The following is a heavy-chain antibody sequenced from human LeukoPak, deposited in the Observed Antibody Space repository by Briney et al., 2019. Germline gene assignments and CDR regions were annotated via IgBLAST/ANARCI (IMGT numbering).Heavy chain of an antibody. J-gene: IGHJ6*03. CDR2: ISSSSSYI. Sequence: SGGSLRLSCAASGFTFSSYSMNWVRQAPGKGLEWVSSISSSSSYIYYADSVKGRFTISRDNAKNSLYLQMNSLRAEDTAVYYCARDEGGRDYYYYYMDVWGKGTTVTISS. CDR3: ARDEGGRDYYYYYMDV. D-gene: IGHD2-15*01. CDR1: GFTFSSYS. V-gene: IGHV3-21*01.